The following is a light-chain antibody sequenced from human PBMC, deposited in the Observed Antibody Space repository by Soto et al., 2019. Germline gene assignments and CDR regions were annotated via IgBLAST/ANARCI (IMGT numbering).Light chain of an antibody. Sequence: QSVLTQPASVSGSPGQSITISCTGSSSDIGAYNYVSWYQQHPGKAPKLMIYDVTNRPSGLSNRFSGSKSGSTASLTISGLRAEDEADYYCSSYTSSRIRVFGGGTKLTVL. CDR3: SSYTSSRIRV. J-gene: IGLJ3*02. CDR1: SSDIGAYNY. CDR2: DVT. V-gene: IGLV2-14*01.